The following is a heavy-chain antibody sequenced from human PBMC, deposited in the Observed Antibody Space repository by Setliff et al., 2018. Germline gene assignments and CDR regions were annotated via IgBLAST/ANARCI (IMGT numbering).Heavy chain of an antibody. D-gene: IGHD3-16*01. CDR2: IKRKTDGETI. V-gene: IGHV3-15*01. CDR1: GFTFSNAW. CDR3: AREGDLRSGYFDY. Sequence: GGSLRLSCAASGFTFSNAWMSWVRQAPGKGLEWVGQIKRKTDGETIDYAAPVKGRFSISRDDSKDTLYLQMNSLKTEDTAVYFCAREGDLRSGYFDYWGQGTLVTVSS. J-gene: IGHJ4*02.